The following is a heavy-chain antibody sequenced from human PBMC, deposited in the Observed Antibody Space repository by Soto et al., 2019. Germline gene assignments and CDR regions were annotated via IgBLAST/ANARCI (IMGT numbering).Heavy chain of an antibody. Sequence: QVQLQESGPGLVKPSGTLSLTCAVSGGSISSNKWWSWVRQSPGQGLEWIGEIFHSGSTNYNPSLKNRXXIXVXXSKDHFSLQLSSVTAADTAMYYCAREGEGGYTLDLWGQGTLVTVSS. CDR1: GGSISSNKW. J-gene: IGHJ4*02. D-gene: IGHD5-12*01. CDR2: IFHSGST. CDR3: AREGEGGYTLDL. V-gene: IGHV4-4*02.